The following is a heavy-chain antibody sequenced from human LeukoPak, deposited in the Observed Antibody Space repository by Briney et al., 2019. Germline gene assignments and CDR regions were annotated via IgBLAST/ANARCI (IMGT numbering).Heavy chain of an antibody. CDR3: ARALRTYSGSYFNY. J-gene: IGHJ4*02. CDR2: ISAYKGNT. Sequence: ASVKVSCKASGYTFTSYGINWVRQAPGQGLEWMGWISAYKGNTNYAQKLQGRVTMTTDTSTSTAYMELRSLRSDDTAVYYCARALRTYSGSYFNYWGQGTLVTVSS. D-gene: IGHD1-26*01. V-gene: IGHV1-18*01. CDR1: GYTFTSYG.